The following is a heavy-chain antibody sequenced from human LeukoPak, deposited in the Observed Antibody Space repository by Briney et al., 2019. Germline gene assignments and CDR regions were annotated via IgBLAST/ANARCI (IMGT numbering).Heavy chain of an antibody. CDR3: AREDIVVVPAAILFGY. CDR1: GGSISSGSYY. J-gene: IGHJ4*02. Sequence: SETLSLTCTVSGGSISSGSYYWSWIRQPAGKGLEWIGRIYTSGSTNYNPSLKSRVTISVDTSKNQFSLKLSSVTAADTAVYYCAREDIVVVPAAILFGYWGQGTLVTVSS. V-gene: IGHV4-61*02. D-gene: IGHD2-2*01. CDR2: IYTSGST.